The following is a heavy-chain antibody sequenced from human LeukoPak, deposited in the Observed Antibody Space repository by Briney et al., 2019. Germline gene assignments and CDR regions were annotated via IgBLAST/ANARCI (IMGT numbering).Heavy chain of an antibody. V-gene: IGHV4-30-4*08. CDR2: IYYSGST. Sequence: SETLSLTCTVSGGSISSGDYYWSWIRQPPGKGLEWIGYIYYSGSTYYNPSLKSRVTISVDTSKNQFSLKLSSVTAADTAVYYCARDRGSYGVGYWGQGTLVTVSS. D-gene: IGHD1-26*01. CDR3: ARDRGSYGVGY. J-gene: IGHJ4*02. CDR1: GGSISSGDYY.